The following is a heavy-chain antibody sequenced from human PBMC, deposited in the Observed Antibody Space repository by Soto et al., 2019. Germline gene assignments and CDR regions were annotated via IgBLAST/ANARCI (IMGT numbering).Heavy chain of an antibody. CDR3: ARFDSSGFDY. V-gene: IGHV3-21*01. CDR1: GFPFSSYS. Sequence: GGSLRLSCPASGFPFSSYSMNWVRQPPGKGLEWVPSISSSSSYIYYADSVKGRFTISRDNAKNSLYLQMNSLRAEDTAVYYCARFDSSGFDYWGQGTLVTVSS. D-gene: IGHD3-22*01. CDR2: ISSSSSYI. J-gene: IGHJ4*02.